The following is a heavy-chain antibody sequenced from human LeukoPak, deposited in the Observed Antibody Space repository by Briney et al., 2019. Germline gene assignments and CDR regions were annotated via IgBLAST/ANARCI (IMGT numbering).Heavy chain of an antibody. CDR2: INSDGSTI. J-gene: IGHJ4*02. CDR3: ARVTVSSSEVIFDY. D-gene: IGHD1-20*01. Sequence: GGSLRLSCAASGFTVSSNYMSWVRQAPGKGLVWVSRINSDGSTITYADSVKGRFTISRDNAKNTLYLQMNSLRAEDTAVYYCARVTVSSSEVIFDYWGQGSLVTVSS. CDR1: GFTVSSNY. V-gene: IGHV3-74*01.